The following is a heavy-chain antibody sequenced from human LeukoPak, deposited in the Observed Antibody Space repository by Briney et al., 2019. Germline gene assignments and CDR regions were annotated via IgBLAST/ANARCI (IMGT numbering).Heavy chain of an antibody. CDR1: GFTFSSYW. CDR2: INHNGNVN. V-gene: IGHV3-7*01. J-gene: IGHJ4*02. CDR3: VRFLGPGGNSYASGY. Sequence: PGGSLRLSCAASGFTFSSYWMNWARQAPGKGLEWVASINHNGNVNYYVDSVKGRFTISRDNAKNSLYLQMSSLRAEDTAVYYCVRFLGPGGNSYASGYWGQGTLVTVSS. D-gene: IGHD5-18*01.